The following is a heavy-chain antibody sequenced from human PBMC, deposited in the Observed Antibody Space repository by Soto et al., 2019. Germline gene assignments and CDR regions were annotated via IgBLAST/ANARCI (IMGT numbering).Heavy chain of an antibody. CDR1: GFSFSNYA. CDR3: VRDDRWAFDF. V-gene: IGHV3-48*02. J-gene: IGHJ3*01. CDR2: ISIGSGSI. Sequence: VQLVESGGGLVQPGGSRRVSCTASGFSFSNYAMNWVRQAPGKGLEWVSYISIGSGSIFYADSVKGRFTISRDDAKNSLYMQMNTLRDEDPAVYYCVRDDRWAFDFWGQGTMVTVSS. D-gene: IGHD3-22*01.